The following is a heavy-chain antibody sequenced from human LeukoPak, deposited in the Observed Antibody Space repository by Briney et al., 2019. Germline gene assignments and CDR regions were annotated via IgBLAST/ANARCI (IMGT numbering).Heavy chain of an antibody. CDR1: GYSFTSYW. Sequence: GESLKISCKGSGYSFTSYWIGWVRQMPGKGLEWMGIIYPGDSDTRYSPSFQGQVTISADKSISTAYLQWSSLKASDTAMYYCARIAVGDTAMVPLDYWGQGTLVTVSS. V-gene: IGHV5-51*01. CDR3: ARIAVGDTAMVPLDY. D-gene: IGHD5-18*01. CDR2: IYPGDSDT. J-gene: IGHJ4*02.